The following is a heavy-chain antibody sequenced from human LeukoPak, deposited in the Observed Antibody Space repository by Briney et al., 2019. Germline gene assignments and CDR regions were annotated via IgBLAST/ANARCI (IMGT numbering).Heavy chain of an antibody. Sequence: SVKVSCKXSGYTFTGYYMHWVRQAPGQGLEWMGRIIPIFGTANYAQKFQGRVTITTDESTSTAYMEVTRPRSEDTAVYYCARAPSRSFDIWGQGTMVTVSS. D-gene: IGHD3-16*02. J-gene: IGHJ3*02. CDR1: GYTFTGYY. CDR2: IIPIFGTA. V-gene: IGHV1-69*05. CDR3: ARAPSRSFDI.